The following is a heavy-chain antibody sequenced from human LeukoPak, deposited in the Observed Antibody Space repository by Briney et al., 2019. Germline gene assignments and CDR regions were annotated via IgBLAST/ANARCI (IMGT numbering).Heavy chain of an antibody. J-gene: IGHJ4*02. D-gene: IGHD5-18*01. V-gene: IGHV3-7*04. CDR3: ARDRGFSYGIDF. Sequence: AGGSLRLSCAASGFTFSDYWMSWVRQAPGKGLEWVANIQRDGSEKYYVDSVKGRFTISRDNAKKSLFLQVSSLRGEDTAVYYCARDRGFSYGIDFWGQGTLVTVSS. CDR1: GFTFSDYW. CDR2: IQRDGSEK.